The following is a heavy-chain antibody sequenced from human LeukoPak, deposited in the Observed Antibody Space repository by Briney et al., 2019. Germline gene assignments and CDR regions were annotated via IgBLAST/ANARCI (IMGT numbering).Heavy chain of an antibody. J-gene: IGHJ4*02. CDR2: IYTSGTT. CDR1: GGSISSYY. Sequence: ETLSLTCTASGGSISSYYWSWIRQPAGKGLEWIGRIYTSGTTNYNPSLKSRVAMSVDTSKNQFSLRLSSVTAADTAVYYCARVQGVTETLYYFDYWGQGTLVTVAS. V-gene: IGHV4-4*07. D-gene: IGHD2-21*02. CDR3: ARVQGVTETLYYFDY.